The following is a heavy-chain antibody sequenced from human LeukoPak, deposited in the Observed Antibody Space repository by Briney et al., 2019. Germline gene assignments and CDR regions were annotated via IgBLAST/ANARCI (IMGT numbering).Heavy chain of an antibody. Sequence: PGGSLRLSCAASGFTFSSYWMSWVRQAPGKGLEWVANIKQDGSEKYYVDSVKGRFTISRDNAKNSLYLQMNSLRAEDTAVYYCARTPSGYYYNWFDPWGQGTLVTVSS. CDR1: GFTFSSYW. CDR2: IKQDGSEK. V-gene: IGHV3-7*01. CDR3: ARTPSGYYYNWFDP. J-gene: IGHJ5*02. D-gene: IGHD3-22*01.